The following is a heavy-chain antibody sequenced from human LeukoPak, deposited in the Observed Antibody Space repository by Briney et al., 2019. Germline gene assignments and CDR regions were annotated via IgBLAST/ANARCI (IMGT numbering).Heavy chain of an antibody. CDR1: GFTVSRNY. D-gene: IGHD6-13*01. CDR3: ASLIAAADSNWFDP. CDR2: IYSGDNT. V-gene: IGHV3-53*01. J-gene: IGHJ5*02. Sequence: PGGSLRLSCAASGFTVSRNYMSWVRQAPGKGLEWVSVIYSGDNTYYADSVKGRFTISRDNSKNTLYLQMNSLRAEDTAVYYCASLIAAADSNWFDPWGRGTLVTVSS.